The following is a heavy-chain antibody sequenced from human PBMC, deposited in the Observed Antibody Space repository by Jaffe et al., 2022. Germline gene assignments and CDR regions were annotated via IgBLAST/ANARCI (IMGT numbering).Heavy chain of an antibody. V-gene: IGHV4-34*01. CDR3: ARGGLLKPSIAAAGISLGRFPGAFDI. D-gene: IGHD6-13*01. CDR2: INHSGST. CDR1: GGSFSGYY. Sequence: QVQLQQWGAGLLKPSETLSLTCAVYGGSFSGYYWSWIRQPPGKGLEWIGEINHSGSTNYNPSLKSRVTISVDTSKNQFSLKLSSVTAADTAVYYCARGGLLKPSIAAAGISLGRFPGAFDIWGQGTMVTVSS. J-gene: IGHJ3*02.